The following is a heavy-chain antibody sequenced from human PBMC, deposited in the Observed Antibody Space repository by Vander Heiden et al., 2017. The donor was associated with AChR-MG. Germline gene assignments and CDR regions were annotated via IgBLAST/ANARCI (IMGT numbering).Heavy chain of an antibody. V-gene: IGHV4-39*01. CDR2: IYYSGST. Sequence: QLQLQESGPGLVKPSETLSLTCTVSGGSIRTSSYYWGWIRQPPGKGLEWIGSIYYSGSTYYNPSLKSRVTMSVDTSRNQFSLKLSSVTAADTAVYYCARLAAYDNSGYSLVGGRYFDYWGQGTLVTIAS. CDR3: ARLAAYDNSGYSLVGGRYFDY. D-gene: IGHD3-22*01. CDR1: GGSIRTSSYY. J-gene: IGHJ4*02.